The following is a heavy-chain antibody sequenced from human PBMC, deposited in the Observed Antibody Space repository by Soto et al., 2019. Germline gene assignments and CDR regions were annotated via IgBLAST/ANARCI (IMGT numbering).Heavy chain of an antibody. D-gene: IGHD2-15*01. CDR1: GGSISGSY. Sequence: QVQLQESGPGLAKASETLSLTCTVSGGSISGSYWSWIRQTPGKVLEWIGYIHYSGSTNYNPSLKSRVTMSVDSAKNQFSLELNSVSAADTAVYFCAKYRRTDAEGYSFDYWGQGALVTVSS. CDR2: IHYSGST. CDR3: AKYRRTDAEGYSFDY. J-gene: IGHJ4*02. V-gene: IGHV4-59*01.